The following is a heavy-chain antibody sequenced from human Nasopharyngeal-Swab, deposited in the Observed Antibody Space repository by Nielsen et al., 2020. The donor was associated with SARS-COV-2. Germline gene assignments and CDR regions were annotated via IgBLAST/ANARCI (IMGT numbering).Heavy chain of an antibody. CDR2: IGTAGDT. CDR3: AREVARLRAFDI. V-gene: IGHV3-13*01. D-gene: IGHD5-12*01. J-gene: IGHJ3*02. CDR1: GFTFSSYD. Sequence: GESLKISYAASGFTFSSYDMHWVRQATGKGLEWVSAIGTAGDTYYPGSVKGRFTISRENAKNSLYLQMNSLRAGDTAVYYCAREVARLRAFDIWGQGTMVTVSS.